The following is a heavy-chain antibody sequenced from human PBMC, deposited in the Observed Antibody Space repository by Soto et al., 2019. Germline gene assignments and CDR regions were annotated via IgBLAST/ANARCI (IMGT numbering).Heavy chain of an antibody. CDR1: GFTFSSYI. CDR3: ARGGYCSGGSCYSYYYYGMDV. J-gene: IGHJ6*02. CDR2: ISSSSTYI. V-gene: IGHV3-21*01. D-gene: IGHD2-15*01. Sequence: GGSLRLSCAASGFTFSSYIMNWVRQAPGKGLEWVSSISSSSTYIYYADSVKGRFTISRDNAKNSLYLQMNSLRAEDTAVYYCARGGYCSGGSCYSYYYYGMDVWGQGTTVTVSS.